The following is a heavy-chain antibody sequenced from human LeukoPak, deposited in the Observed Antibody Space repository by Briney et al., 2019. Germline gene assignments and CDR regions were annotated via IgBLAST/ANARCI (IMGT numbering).Heavy chain of an antibody. V-gene: IGHV3-30-3*01. CDR3: ARDFVVVPAAILNY. J-gene: IGHJ4*02. D-gene: IGHD2-2*01. CDR1: GFTFSSYA. CDR2: ISYDGSNK. Sequence: PGGSPRLSCAASGFTFSSYAMHWVRQAPGKGLEWVAVISYDGSNKYYADSVKGRFTISRDNSKNTLYLQMNSLRAEDTAVYYCARDFVVVPAAILNYWGQGTPVTVSS.